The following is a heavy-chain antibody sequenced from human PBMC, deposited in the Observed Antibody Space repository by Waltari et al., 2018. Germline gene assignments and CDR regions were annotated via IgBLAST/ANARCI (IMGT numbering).Heavy chain of an antibody. CDR3: ASAPNDYGEGPYDY. D-gene: IGHD4-17*01. CDR2: IYYSGST. V-gene: IGHV4-59*01. Sequence: QVQLQESGPGLVKPSETLSLTCTVSGGSISSYYWSWIRQPPGKGLEWIGYIYYSGSTNHNPSLKSRVTISVDTSKNQFSLKLSSVTAADTAVYYCASAPNDYGEGPYDYWGQGTLVTVSS. CDR1: GGSISSYY. J-gene: IGHJ4*02.